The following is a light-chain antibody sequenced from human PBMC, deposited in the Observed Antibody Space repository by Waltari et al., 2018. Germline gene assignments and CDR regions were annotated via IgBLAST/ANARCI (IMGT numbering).Light chain of an antibody. J-gene: IGLJ2*01. V-gene: IGLV1-44*01. CDR2: SNN. CDR3: ATGDDSLNGRVV. CDR1: SSNIGSNT. Sequence: QSVLTQPPSASGTPGQRVTISCSGSSSNIGSNTVNWYQQLPGTAPKLHRPSNNQRPAGVPARFSGSKSVTAASLAISGLQSEDAADYYCATGDDSLNGRVVFGGGTKLTVL.